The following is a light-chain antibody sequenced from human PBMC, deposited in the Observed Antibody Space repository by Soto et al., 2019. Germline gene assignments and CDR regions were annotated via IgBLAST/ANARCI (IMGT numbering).Light chain of an antibody. CDR1: QSVSSNY. CDR3: QQYGSSPFT. V-gene: IGKV3-20*01. CDR2: GAS. Sequence: EIVLRQSPGTLSLSPGERATLSCRASQSVSSNYLTWYQQKPGQAPRLLIYGASSRATGIPDRFSGSGSGTDFTLTISRPEPEDFAVYYCQQYGSSPFTFGPGTKVDIK. J-gene: IGKJ3*01.